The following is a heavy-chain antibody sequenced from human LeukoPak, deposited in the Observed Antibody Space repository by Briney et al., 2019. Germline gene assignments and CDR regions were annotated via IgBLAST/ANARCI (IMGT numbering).Heavy chain of an antibody. D-gene: IGHD1-26*01. J-gene: IGHJ6*03. CDR1: GGSISSYY. V-gene: IGHV4-59*12. CDR2: IYYSGST. Sequence: KASETLSLTCTVSGGSISSYYWSWIRQPPGKGLEWIGYIYYSGSTNYNPSLKSRVTISVDTSKNQFSLKLSSVTAADTAVYYCARGKTTYSGSYYSFYYYYMDVWGKGTTVTVSS. CDR3: ARGKTTYSGSYYSFYYYYMDV.